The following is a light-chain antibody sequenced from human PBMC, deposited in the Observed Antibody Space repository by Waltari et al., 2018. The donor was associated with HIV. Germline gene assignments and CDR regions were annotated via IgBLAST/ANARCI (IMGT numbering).Light chain of an antibody. J-gene: IGKJ2*01. Sequence: DIQMTQSPSSLSASVGDRVTITCQASQDIHIYLNWSQQKPGKAPDLLIYDASNLVTGVSTRFSGSGSGTHFTLSISSLQPEDIATYYCQQYDFLPRTFGQGTKLE. CDR3: QQYDFLPRT. CDR2: DAS. CDR1: QDIHIY. V-gene: IGKV1-33*01.